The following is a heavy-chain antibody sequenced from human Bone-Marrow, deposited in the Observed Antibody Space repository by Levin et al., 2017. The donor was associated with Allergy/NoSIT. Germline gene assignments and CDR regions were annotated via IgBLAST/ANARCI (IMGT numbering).Heavy chain of an antibody. J-gene: IGHJ4*02. CDR2: IRGDGTGA. CDR1: GFTFSDFW. D-gene: IGHD3-3*01. CDR3: VKDLWSRDDF. Sequence: GGSLRLSCAASGFTFSDFWMHWVRQGPGKGLVWISHIRGDGTGADYADAVKGRFTISRDNAKNTLYLQMNFLRVEDTGVFYCVKDLWSRDDFWGQGALVTVSS. V-gene: IGHV3-74*01.